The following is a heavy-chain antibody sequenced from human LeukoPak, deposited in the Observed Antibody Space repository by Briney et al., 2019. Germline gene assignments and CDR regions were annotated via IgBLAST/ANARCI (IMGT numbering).Heavy chain of an antibody. CDR3: AKYGRSTWFYLDS. CDR2: IRYDGSNK. CDR1: GFTFSSYG. V-gene: IGHV3-30*02. J-gene: IGHJ4*02. Sequence: GRPLRLSCAASGFTFSSYGMHWVRQAPGKGLEGAAFIRYDGSNKYYADSVKCRFTISRDNSKNTVYLQMNSRTAEDTAVYYCAKYGRSTWFYLDSWGQGTLVTVSS. D-gene: IGHD6-13*01.